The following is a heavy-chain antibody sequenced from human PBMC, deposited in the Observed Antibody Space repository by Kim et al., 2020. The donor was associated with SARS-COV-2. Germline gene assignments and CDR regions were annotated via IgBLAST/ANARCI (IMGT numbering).Heavy chain of an antibody. J-gene: IGHJ3*02. CDR3: ASRGPGGYPAFHI. Sequence: SETLSLTCAVYGGSFSGYYWSWIRQPPGKGLEWIGEINHTGSTNYNPSLKSRVTISVDTSKNQFSLRLSSVTAADTAVYYCASRGPGGYPAFHIWGQGTMVTVSS. CDR2: INHTGST. CDR1: GGSFSGYY. V-gene: IGHV4-34*01. D-gene: IGHD3-10*01.